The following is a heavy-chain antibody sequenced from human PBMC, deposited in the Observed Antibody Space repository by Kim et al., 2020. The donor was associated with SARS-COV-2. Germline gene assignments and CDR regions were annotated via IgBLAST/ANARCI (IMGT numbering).Heavy chain of an antibody. CDR3: VRGKSCSGASCYNWYYYMDV. Sequence: ASVKVSCKASGYTFTSYAMHWVRQAPGQRLEWMGWIYGGNGNTKFSQKFKDRVTITRDTSASTAYMELRSLRSEDTAVYYCVRGKSCSGASCYNWYYYMDVWGKGTTVTVSS. CDR1: GYTFTSYA. CDR2: IYGGNGNT. D-gene: IGHD2-2*02. J-gene: IGHJ6*03. V-gene: IGHV1-3*01.